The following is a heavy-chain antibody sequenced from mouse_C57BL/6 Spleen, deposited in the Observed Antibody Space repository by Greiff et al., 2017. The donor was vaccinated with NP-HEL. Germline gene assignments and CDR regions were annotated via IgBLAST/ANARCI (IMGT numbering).Heavy chain of an antibody. CDR1: GFTFSSYA. V-gene: IGHV5-4*01. D-gene: IGHD1-1*01. CDR3: ARDGSYYYGSSYGWYFDV. J-gene: IGHJ1*03. CDR2: ISDGGSYT. Sequence: EVQLVESGGGLVKPGGSLKLSCAASGFTFSSYAMSWVRQTPEKRLEWVATISDGGSYTYYPDNVKGRFTISRDNAKNNLYLQMSHLKSEDTAMYYCARDGSYYYGSSYGWYFDVWGTGTTVTVSS.